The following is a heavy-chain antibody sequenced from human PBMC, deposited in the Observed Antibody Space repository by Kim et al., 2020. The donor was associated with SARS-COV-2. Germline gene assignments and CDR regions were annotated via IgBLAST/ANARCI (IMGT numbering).Heavy chain of an antibody. CDR3: AKDGTGTNYQTDY. CDR2: ISSSSGYI. CDR1: GFTFSGYS. Sequence: GGSLRLSCAASGFTFSGYSMTWVRQAPGKGLEWVSSISSSSGYIDYADSVKGRFTISRDNAKNSLYLQMNILRAEDTAVYYCAKDGTGTNYQTDYWGQGTLVTVSS. D-gene: IGHD1-7*01. V-gene: IGHV3-21*01. J-gene: IGHJ4*02.